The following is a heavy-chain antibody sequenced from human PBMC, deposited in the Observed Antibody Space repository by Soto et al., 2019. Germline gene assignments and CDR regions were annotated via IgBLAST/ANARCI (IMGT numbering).Heavy chain of an antibody. D-gene: IGHD4-17*01. V-gene: IGHV4-34*01. J-gene: IGHJ6*03. CDR2: INHSGST. CDR1: GGSFSGYY. CDR3: TRHRRYTVTTICYYYCMDV. Sequence: SETLSLTCAVYGGSFSGYYWSWIRQPPGKGLEWIGEINHSGSTNYNPSLKSRDTISVDTSKNQFSLKLSSVTAADTAEYYCTRHRRYTVTTICYYYCMDVWGKGTTVTVSS.